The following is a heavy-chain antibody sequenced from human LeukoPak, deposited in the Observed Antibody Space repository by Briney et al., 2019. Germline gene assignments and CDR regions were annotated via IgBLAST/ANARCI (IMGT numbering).Heavy chain of an antibody. V-gene: IGHV3-21*01. Sequence: GGSLRLSCAASGFTFSSYAMSWVRQAPGKGLEWVSSISSSSSYIYYADSVKGRFTISRDNAKNSLYLQMNSLRAEDTAVYYCARDRNFPAFDIWGQGTMVTVSS. CDR2: ISSSSSYI. CDR1: GFTFSSYA. CDR3: ARDRNFPAFDI. D-gene: IGHD1-7*01. J-gene: IGHJ3*02.